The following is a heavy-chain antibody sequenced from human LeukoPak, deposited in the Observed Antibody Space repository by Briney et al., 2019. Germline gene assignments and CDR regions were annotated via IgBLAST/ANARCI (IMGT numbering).Heavy chain of an antibody. Sequence: GGSLRLSCAASGFTFSSYAMSWVRQAPGKGLEWVSAISGSGGSTYYADSVKGRFTISRDNSKNTLYLQMNSPRAEDTAVYYCAKLYYDFWSGFVGYRGQGTLVTVSS. J-gene: IGHJ4*02. CDR3: AKLYYDFWSGFVGY. CDR2: ISGSGGST. V-gene: IGHV3-23*01. CDR1: GFTFSSYA. D-gene: IGHD3-3*01.